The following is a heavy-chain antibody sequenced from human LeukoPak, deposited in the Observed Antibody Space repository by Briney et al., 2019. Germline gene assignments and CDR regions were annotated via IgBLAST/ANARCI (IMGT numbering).Heavy chain of an antibody. Sequence: SETLSLTCTVSGGSISSYYWSWIRQPAGKGLEWIGRIYTSGSTNYNPSLKSRVTMSVDTSKNQFSLKLSSVTAADTAVYHCARSPLLGSLEWLLGDYYYMDVWGKGTTVTVSS. CDR1: GGSISSYY. D-gene: IGHD3-3*01. CDR2: IYTSGST. CDR3: ARSPLLGSLEWLLGDYYYMDV. J-gene: IGHJ6*03. V-gene: IGHV4-4*07.